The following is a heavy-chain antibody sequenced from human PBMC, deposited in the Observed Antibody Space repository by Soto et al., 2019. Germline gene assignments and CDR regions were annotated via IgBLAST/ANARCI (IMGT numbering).Heavy chain of an antibody. CDR2: TYYRSKWYS. V-gene: IGHV6-1*01. CDR1: GDSVSSTSAA. CDR3: TGGGAGHPFDY. J-gene: IGHJ4*02. Sequence: PSQTLSLTCAISGDSVSSTSAAWSWIRQSPSRGLEWLGRTYYRSKWYSDYAVSVKSRITINPDTSENQSSLKLSSVTTADTAVYYCTGGGAGHPFDYWGQGALVTVSS. D-gene: IGHD6-13*01.